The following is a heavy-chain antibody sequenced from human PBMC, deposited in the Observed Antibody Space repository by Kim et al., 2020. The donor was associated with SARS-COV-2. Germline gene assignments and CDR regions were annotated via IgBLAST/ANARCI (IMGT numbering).Heavy chain of an antibody. CDR2: IYSGGST. V-gene: IGHV3-53*01. CDR3: ARVHMSGWYYLDY. D-gene: IGHD6-19*01. CDR1: GFTVSSNY. Sequence: GGSLRLSCAASGFTVSSNYMSWVRQAPGKGLEWVSVIYSGGSTYYADSVKGRFTISRDNSKNTLYLQRNSLRAEDTAVYYCARVHMSGWYYLDYWGQGTLVAVSS. J-gene: IGHJ4*02.